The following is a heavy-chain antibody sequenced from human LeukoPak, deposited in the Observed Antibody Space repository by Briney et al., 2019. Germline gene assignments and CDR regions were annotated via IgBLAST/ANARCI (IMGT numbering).Heavy chain of an antibody. Sequence: GRSLRLSCAASGFTFSSYAMHWVRQAPGKGLEWVAVISYDGSNKYYADSVKGRFTISRDNSKNTLYLQMNSLRSEDTAVYYCARGGGSYYDSSGYYYPHYWGQGTLVTVSS. CDR3: ARGGGSYYDSSGYYYPHY. D-gene: IGHD3-22*01. CDR1: GFTFSSYA. CDR2: ISYDGSNK. J-gene: IGHJ4*02. V-gene: IGHV3-30-3*01.